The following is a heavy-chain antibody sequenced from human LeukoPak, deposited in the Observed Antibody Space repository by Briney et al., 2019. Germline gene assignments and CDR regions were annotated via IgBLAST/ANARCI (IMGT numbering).Heavy chain of an antibody. CDR2: INPNSGGT. CDR1: GYTFTGYY. Sequence: ASVKVSCKASGYTFTGYYMHWVRQAPGQGLEWMGWINPNSGGTNYAQKFQGRVTMTRDTSISTAYMELSRLRSDDTAVYYCARESWNDDELGSTYFDYWGQGTLVTVSS. CDR3: ARESWNDDELGSTYFDY. V-gene: IGHV1-2*02. J-gene: IGHJ4*02. D-gene: IGHD1-1*01.